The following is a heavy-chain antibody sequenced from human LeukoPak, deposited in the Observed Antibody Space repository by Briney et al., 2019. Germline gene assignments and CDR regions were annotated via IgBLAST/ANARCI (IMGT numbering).Heavy chain of an antibody. D-gene: IGHD3-10*01. J-gene: IGHJ4*02. CDR2: ISGSGGST. Sequence: GGSLRLSCAASGFTFTSYTMTWVRQAPGKGLELVSSISGSGGSTYYADSVKGRFTISRDNSKNMLYLQMNSLRAEDTAVYYCAKRALYYDGSGSYYTDLYYFDYWGQGTLVTVSS. CDR3: AKRALYYDGSGSYYTDLYYFDY. V-gene: IGHV3-23*01. CDR1: GFTFTSYT.